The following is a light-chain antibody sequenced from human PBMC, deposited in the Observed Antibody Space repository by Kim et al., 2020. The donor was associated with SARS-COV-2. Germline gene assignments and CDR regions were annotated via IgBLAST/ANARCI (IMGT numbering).Light chain of an antibody. Sequence: EIVMTQSPATLSVSPGERATLSCRASQSVSSNFAWYQQQPGQAPRILIYGASTRTTGITASFSGSGSGTEFTLTISSLQYEDFAVYYCQQYNNWPPTFGRGTKVDIK. J-gene: IGKJ1*01. CDR3: QQYNNWPPT. V-gene: IGKV3-15*01. CDR1: QSVSSN. CDR2: GAS.